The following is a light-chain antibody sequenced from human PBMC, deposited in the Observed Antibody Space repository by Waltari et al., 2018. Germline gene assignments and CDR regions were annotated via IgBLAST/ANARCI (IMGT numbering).Light chain of an antibody. CDR1: NIGSKN. J-gene: IGLJ1*01. Sequence: SYVLTQPPSVSVAPGQTARISCDGNNIGSKNVHWYQQKPGQAPVLAVYDDGDRPSGIPERFSGSNSGNTDTLTISRVDAGDEADYYCQVWDSGSDHYVFGTVTKVTVL. V-gene: IGLV3-21*02. CDR2: DDG. CDR3: QVWDSGSDHYV.